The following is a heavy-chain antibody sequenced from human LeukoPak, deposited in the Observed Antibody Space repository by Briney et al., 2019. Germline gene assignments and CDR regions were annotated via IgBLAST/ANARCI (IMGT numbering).Heavy chain of an antibody. D-gene: IGHD1-26*01. CDR3: AGFSGSYYSKKYYYYYMDV. Sequence: GASVKVSCKASGGTFSSYAISWVRQAPGQGLEWMGGIIPIFGTANYAQKFQGRVTITADESTSTAYMELSSLRSEDTAVYYCAGFSGSYYSKKYYYYYMDVWGKGTTVTISS. CDR1: GGTFSSYA. J-gene: IGHJ6*03. CDR2: IIPIFGTA. V-gene: IGHV1-69*13.